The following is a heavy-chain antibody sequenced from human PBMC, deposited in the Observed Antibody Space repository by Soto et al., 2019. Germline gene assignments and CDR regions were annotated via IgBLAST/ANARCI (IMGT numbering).Heavy chain of an antibody. D-gene: IGHD1-26*01. CDR3: ARDRPWERRFDY. CDR2: IIPIFGTA. CDR1: GGTFSSYA. Sequence: AASVKVSCKASGGTFSSYAISWVRQAPGQGLEWMGGIIPIFGTANYAQKFQGRVTITADESTSTAYMELSSLRSEDTAVYYCARDRPWERRFDYWGQGTLVTVSS. J-gene: IGHJ4*02. V-gene: IGHV1-69*13.